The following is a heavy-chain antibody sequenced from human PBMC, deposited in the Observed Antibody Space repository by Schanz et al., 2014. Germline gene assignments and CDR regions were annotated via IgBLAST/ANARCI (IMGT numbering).Heavy chain of an antibody. CDR1: GYSINTSDW. V-gene: IGHV4-28*07. J-gene: IGHJ4*02. CDR2: IYYSGST. CDR3: ARHHDFWSGPDGRYLDL. D-gene: IGHD3-3*01. Sequence: QVQLQESGPGLVKPSDTLSLTCAVSGYSINTSDWWGWIRQPPGKGLEWIGYIYYSGSTYYNPSLKSRVTMSVDTSKNQFSLKLSSVTAVDTAVYYCARHHDFWSGPDGRYLDLWGQGTLVTVSS.